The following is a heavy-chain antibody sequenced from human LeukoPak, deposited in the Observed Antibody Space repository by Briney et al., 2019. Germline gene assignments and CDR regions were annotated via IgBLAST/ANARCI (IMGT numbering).Heavy chain of an antibody. CDR1: GFTFSSYA. CDR2: IDRTGSII. D-gene: IGHD2-2*01. V-gene: IGHV3-48*03. CDR3: ARNLPAADY. Sequence: GRSLRLSCAASGFTFSSYAMHWVRKAPGKGLEWVSYIDRTGSIIYYADSVKGRFTISRDNAKSSLYLQMNSLRAEDTAVYYCARNLPAADYWGQGTLVTVSS. J-gene: IGHJ4*02.